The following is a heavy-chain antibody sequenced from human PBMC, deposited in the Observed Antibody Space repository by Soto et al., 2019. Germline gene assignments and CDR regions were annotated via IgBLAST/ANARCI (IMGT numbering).Heavy chain of an antibody. Sequence: PGGSLRLSCAASGFTFSSYDMHWVRQATGKGLEWVSAIGTAGDTYYPGSVKGRFTISRENAKNSLYLQMNSLRAEDTAVYYCARSYSDFWSGYKSNYYYYGMDVWGQGTTVTVSS. CDR1: GFTFSSYD. V-gene: IGHV3-13*01. CDR3: ARSYSDFWSGYKSNYYYYGMDV. J-gene: IGHJ6*02. CDR2: IGTAGDT. D-gene: IGHD3-3*01.